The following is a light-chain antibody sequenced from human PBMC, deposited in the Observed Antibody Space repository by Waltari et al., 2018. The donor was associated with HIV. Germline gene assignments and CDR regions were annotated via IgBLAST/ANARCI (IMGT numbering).Light chain of an antibody. V-gene: IGLV2-14*01. CDR2: EVF. CDR3: SSYTSRNTVV. J-gene: IGLJ2*01. Sequence: QSALTQPASVSGSPGQSITISCSGTSSDVGAYNYVSWYRHHPGKAPELMIYEVFNRPSGVANRFAGCKSDNTASLTISGLQADDEADYDCSSYTSRNTVVFGGGTKVTVL. CDR1: SSDVGAYNY.